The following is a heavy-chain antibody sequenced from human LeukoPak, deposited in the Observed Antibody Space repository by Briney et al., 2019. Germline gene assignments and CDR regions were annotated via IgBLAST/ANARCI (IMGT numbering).Heavy chain of an antibody. Sequence: SETLSLTCTVSGDSISSNSYYSGWIRQPPGKGLEWIGSIYYSGSTYYNPSLKSRVTISVDASKNQFFLKLSSVTAADTAVYYCARHIRQQTFDPWGQGTLVTVSS. CDR1: GDSISSNSYY. J-gene: IGHJ5*02. D-gene: IGHD6-13*01. CDR3: ARHIRQQTFDP. V-gene: IGHV4-39*01. CDR2: IYYSGST.